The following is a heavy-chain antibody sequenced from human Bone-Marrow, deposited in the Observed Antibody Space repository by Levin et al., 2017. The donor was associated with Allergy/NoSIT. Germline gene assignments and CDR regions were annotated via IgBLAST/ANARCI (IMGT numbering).Heavy chain of an antibody. V-gene: IGHV1-69*04. Sequence: GASVKVSCKASGDTFSTYAISWVRQAPGQGLEWMGRIIPVLGIPNYAQKFQGRVTITADKSTSTAYMELSSLRSEDTAIYYCAVAVVTATSDYWGQGTLVTVSS. J-gene: IGHJ4*02. D-gene: IGHD2-21*02. CDR3: AVAVVTATSDY. CDR1: GDTFSTYA. CDR2: IIPVLGIP.